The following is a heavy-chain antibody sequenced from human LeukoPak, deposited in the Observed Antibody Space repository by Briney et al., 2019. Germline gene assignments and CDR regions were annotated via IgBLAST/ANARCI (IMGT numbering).Heavy chain of an antibody. Sequence: GASVKVSCKASGYTFTSYAMHWVRQAPGQRLEWMGWINAGNGNTKYSQKFQGRVTITRDTSASTAYMELSSLRSDDTAVYYCAREYYDSSGPPGEYYYYYGMDVWGQGTTVTVSS. V-gene: IGHV1-3*01. CDR2: INAGNGNT. CDR3: AREYYDSSGPPGEYYYYYGMDV. CDR1: GYTFTSYA. D-gene: IGHD3-22*01. J-gene: IGHJ6*02.